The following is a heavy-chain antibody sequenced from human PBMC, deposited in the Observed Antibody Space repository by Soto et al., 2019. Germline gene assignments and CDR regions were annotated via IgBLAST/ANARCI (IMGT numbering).Heavy chain of an antibody. Sequence: QVQLVESGGGVVQPGRSPRLSCAASGFTFSSYGMHWVRQAPGKGLEWVAVIWYDGSNKYYADSVKGRFTISRDNSKNTLYLQMNSLRAEDTAVYCCARGAFLGYCSGGSCYRFRYYYYGMDVWGQGTTVTVSS. CDR2: IWYDGSNK. CDR3: ARGAFLGYCSGGSCYRFRYYYYGMDV. V-gene: IGHV3-33*01. CDR1: GFTFSSYG. D-gene: IGHD2-15*01. J-gene: IGHJ6*02.